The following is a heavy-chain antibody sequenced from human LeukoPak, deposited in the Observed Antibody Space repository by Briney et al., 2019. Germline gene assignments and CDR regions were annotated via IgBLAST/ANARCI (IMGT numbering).Heavy chain of an antibody. V-gene: IGHV3-9*01. CDR1: GFTFDDYA. J-gene: IGHJ2*01. D-gene: IGHD6-6*01. Sequence: PGRSLRLSCAASGFTFDDYAMPWVRQAPGKGLEWVSGISWNSGSIGYADSVKGRFTISRDNAKNSLYLQMNSLRAEDTALYYCAKDSSSSSQDWYFDLWGRGTLVTVSS. CDR3: AKDSSSSSQDWYFDL. CDR2: ISWNSGSI.